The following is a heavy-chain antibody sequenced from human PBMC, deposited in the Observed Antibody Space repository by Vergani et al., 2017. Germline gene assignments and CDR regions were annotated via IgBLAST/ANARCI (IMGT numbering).Heavy chain of an antibody. V-gene: IGHV3-9*01. J-gene: IGHJ4*02. Sequence: EVQLVESGGGLVQPGRSLRLSCAASGFTFDDYAMHWVRQAPGKGLEWVSGISRNSGSIGYADSVKGRFTISRDNAKNSLYLQMNSLRAEDTALYYCAKETGTTYYFDYWGQGTLVTVSS. CDR1: GFTFDDYA. D-gene: IGHD1-7*01. CDR2: ISRNSGSI. CDR3: AKETGTTYYFDY.